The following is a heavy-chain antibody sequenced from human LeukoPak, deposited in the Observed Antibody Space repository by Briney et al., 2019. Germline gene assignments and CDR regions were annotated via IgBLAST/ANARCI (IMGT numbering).Heavy chain of an antibody. J-gene: IGHJ4*02. CDR3: ARDGVRTGEIDY. CDR2: IWYDGSNK. D-gene: IGHD7-27*01. CDR1: GFTFSSYG. Sequence: GGSLRLSCAASGFTFSSYGTHWVRQAPGKGLEWVAVIWYDGSNKYYADSVKGRFTISRDNSKNTLYLQMNSLRAEDTAVYYCARDGVRTGEIDYWGQGTLVTVSS. V-gene: IGHV3-33*01.